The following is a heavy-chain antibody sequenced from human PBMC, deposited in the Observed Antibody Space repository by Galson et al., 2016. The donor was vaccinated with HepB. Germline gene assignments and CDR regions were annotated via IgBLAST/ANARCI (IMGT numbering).Heavy chain of an antibody. V-gene: IGHV3-49*04. CDR2: IRSKAYGGTT. Sequence: SLRLSCAAPGFTFGDHAMTWVRRAPGKGLEWVGFIRSKAYGGTTEYAASVEGRFTISRDDSKSIAYLQMNSLKAEDTAVYYCTRDNSYYFDYWGQGTPVTVSS. CDR3: TRDNSYYFDY. J-gene: IGHJ4*02. CDR1: GFTFGDHA.